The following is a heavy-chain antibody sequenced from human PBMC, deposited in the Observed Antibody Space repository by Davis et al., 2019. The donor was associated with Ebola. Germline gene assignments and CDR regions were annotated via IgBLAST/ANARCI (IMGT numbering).Heavy chain of an antibody. CDR1: GFTFRNFC. CDR2: IKDDGSEK. J-gene: IGHJ4*02. D-gene: IGHD3-3*01. CDR3: ASGQHDFWSAYYGY. Sequence: GESLKISCAASGFTFRNFCMSWVRQAPGKGLEWVANIKDDGSEKYYVDSVKGQFTISRDNAKNSLYLQMNSLRAEDTAVYYCASGQHDFWSAYYGYWGQGTLVTVSS. V-gene: IGHV3-7*03.